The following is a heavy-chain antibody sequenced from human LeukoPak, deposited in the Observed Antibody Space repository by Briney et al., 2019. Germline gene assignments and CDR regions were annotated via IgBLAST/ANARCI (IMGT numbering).Heavy chain of an antibody. D-gene: IGHD1-26*01. CDR2: IRYDGTYK. V-gene: IGHV3-30*02. CDR1: GFTFSSYG. J-gene: IGHJ4*02. CDR3: ATDIRAVGDSRYFDY. Sequence: GGSLRLSCAASGFTFSSYGIHWVRQAPGKGLEWVSFIRYDGTYKYYADSVKGRFTISRDSAENSLYLQMNSLTIEDTAIYYCATDIRAVGDSRYFDYWGQGALVTVSS.